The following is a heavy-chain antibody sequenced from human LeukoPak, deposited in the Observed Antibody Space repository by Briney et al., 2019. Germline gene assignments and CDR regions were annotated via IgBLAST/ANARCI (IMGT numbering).Heavy chain of an antibody. CDR2: IYYSGST. V-gene: IGHV4-59*01. J-gene: IGHJ4*02. CDR1: GGSISSYY. D-gene: IGHD4-17*01. CDR3: ARAADGDYSNYFDY. Sequence: SETLSLTCTVSGGSISSYYWSWIRQPPGKGLEWIGYIYYSGSTNYSPSLKSRVTISVDTSKNQFSLKLSSVTAADTAVYYCARAADGDYSNYFDYWGQGTLVTVSS.